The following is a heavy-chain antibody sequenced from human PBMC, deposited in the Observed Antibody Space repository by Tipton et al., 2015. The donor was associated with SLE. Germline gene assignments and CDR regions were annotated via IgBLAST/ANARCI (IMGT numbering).Heavy chain of an antibody. V-gene: IGHV1-46*01. CDR2: INPSGSAT. CDR3: AREGELPYDAFDI. D-gene: IGHD1-26*01. J-gene: IGHJ3*02. Sequence: QVQLVQSGAEVKKPGASMRISCEASGDTFTTKYIHWVRQAPGQGLQWMGVINPSGSATNYAQQFQGRVTMTRDTSTGTVYMELRSLRSDDTAVYYCAREGELPYDAFDIWGQGTMVTVSS. CDR1: GDTFTTKY.